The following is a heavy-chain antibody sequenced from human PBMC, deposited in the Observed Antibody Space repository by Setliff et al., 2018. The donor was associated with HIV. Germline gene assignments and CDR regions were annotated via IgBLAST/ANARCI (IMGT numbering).Heavy chain of an antibody. CDR1: GGSISSGSYY. CDR2: IHTSGST. J-gene: IGHJ4*02. D-gene: IGHD2-21*01. V-gene: IGHV4-61*09. Sequence: SETLSLTCTVSGGSISSGSYYWSWIRQPAGKGLEWIGHIHTSGSTKYNPSLKSRVTISADTSKNQFPLNLSSVTAADTAVYYCAAQDLDLVKYYYMDYWGPGALVTVSS. CDR3: AAQDLDLVKYYYMDY.